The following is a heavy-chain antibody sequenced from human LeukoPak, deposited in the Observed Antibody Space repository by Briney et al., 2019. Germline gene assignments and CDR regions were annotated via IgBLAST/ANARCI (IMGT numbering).Heavy chain of an antibody. Sequence: GGSLRLSCAASGFTFSSYGMHWVRQAPGKGLEWVAVMSYDGSIKFYADSVRGRFTISRDNSKNTLYLQMNSLRAEDTALYYCAKDKDRSGYYYIDYWGQGTLVTVSS. CDR1: GFTFSSYG. J-gene: IGHJ4*02. V-gene: IGHV3-30*18. D-gene: IGHD3-22*01. CDR3: AKDKDRSGYYYIDY. CDR2: MSYDGSIK.